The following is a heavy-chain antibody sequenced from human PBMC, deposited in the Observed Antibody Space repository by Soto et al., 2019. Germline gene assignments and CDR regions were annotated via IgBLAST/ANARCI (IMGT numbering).Heavy chain of an antibody. D-gene: IGHD3-9*01. CDR2: IIPIFGTA. Sequence: SVKVSCKASGGTFSSYAISWVRQAPGQGLEWMGGIIPIFGTANYAQKFQGRVTITADESTSTAYMELSSLRSEDTAVYYCARDATWPDYDILTGRRGYWFDPWGQGTLVTVSS. V-gene: IGHV1-69*13. J-gene: IGHJ5*02. CDR3: ARDATWPDYDILTGRRGYWFDP. CDR1: GGTFSSYA.